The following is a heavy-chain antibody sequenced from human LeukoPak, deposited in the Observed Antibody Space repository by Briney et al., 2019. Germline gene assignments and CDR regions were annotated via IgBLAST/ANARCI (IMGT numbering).Heavy chain of an antibody. V-gene: IGHV4-59*01. CDR2: IYHSGST. D-gene: IGHD5-24*01. CDR1: GGSISRFY. CDR3: GGGYNVFIDY. J-gene: IGHJ4*02. Sequence: SETLSLTCTVSGGSISRFYWSWIRQPPGKGLEWIGYIYHSGSTNYDPSLKSRVTLSVDTPKNQFSLKLSSVTAADTAVYYCGGGYNVFIDYWGQGTLVTVSS.